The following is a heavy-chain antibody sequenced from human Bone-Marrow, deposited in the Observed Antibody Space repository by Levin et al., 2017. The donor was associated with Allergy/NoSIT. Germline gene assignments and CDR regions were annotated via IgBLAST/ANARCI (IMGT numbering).Heavy chain of an antibody. Sequence: SGPTLVKPTQTLTLTCTFSGFSLSTSGMRVSWIRQPPGKALEWLARIDWDGDEFYSTSLKPRLTISKDTSKNQVVLTMTNMDPVDTATYYCARGGEKWNYFAYWGQGTLVTVSS. D-gene: IGHD3-10*01. CDR3: ARGGEKWNYFAY. CDR2: IDWDGDE. J-gene: IGHJ4*02. V-gene: IGHV2-70*04. CDR1: GFSLSTSGMR.